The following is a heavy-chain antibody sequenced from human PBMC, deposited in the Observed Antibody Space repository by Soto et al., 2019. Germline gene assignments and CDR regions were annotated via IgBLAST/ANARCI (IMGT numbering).Heavy chain of an antibody. Sequence: ASVKVSCKASGYTFTSYGISWMRQAPGQRLEWMGWINAGNGNTKYSQKIQGRVTITRDTSSSTAYMQLSSLRSEDTAVYYCARDHHRYSGYDYVDYWGQGTLVTVSS. CDR2: INAGNGNT. CDR3: ARDHHRYSGYDYVDY. CDR1: GYTFTSYG. V-gene: IGHV1-18*01. J-gene: IGHJ4*02. D-gene: IGHD5-12*01.